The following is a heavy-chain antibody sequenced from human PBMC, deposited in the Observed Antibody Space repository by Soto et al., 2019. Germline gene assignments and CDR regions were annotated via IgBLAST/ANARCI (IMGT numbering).Heavy chain of an antibody. Sequence: QVQLVESGGGVVQPGRSLRLSCAASGFTFSSYGMHWVRQAPGKGLEWVAVIWYDGSNKYYADSVKGRFTISRDNSKNTLYLQMNSLRAEDTAVYYCARDWAVVTPFDYWGQGTLVTVSS. J-gene: IGHJ4*02. CDR2: IWYDGSNK. D-gene: IGHD2-21*02. CDR1: GFTFSSYG. CDR3: ARDWAVVTPFDY. V-gene: IGHV3-33*01.